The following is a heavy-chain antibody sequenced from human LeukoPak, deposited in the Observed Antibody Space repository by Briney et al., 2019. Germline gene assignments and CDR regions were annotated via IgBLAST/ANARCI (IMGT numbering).Heavy chain of an antibody. CDR2: IYYNGST. CDR1: GGSISSYY. Sequence: SETLSLTCTVSGGSISSYYWSWVRQPPGKGLEWIGYIYYNGSTNYNPSLKSRVTILVDTSKNQFSLKLSSVTAADTAVYYCAREGVNGYYYYYMDVWAKGTTVTVSS. CDR3: AREGVNGYYYYYMDV. D-gene: IGHD2-8*01. V-gene: IGHV4-59*01. J-gene: IGHJ6*03.